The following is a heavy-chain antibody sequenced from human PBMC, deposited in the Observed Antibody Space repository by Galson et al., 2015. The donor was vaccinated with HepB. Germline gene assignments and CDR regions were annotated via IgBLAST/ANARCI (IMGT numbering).Heavy chain of an antibody. D-gene: IGHD4-23*01. CDR3: ARDRAVITLGAFDY. CDR2: IKQAGSEK. V-gene: IGHV3-7*01. J-gene: IGHJ4*02. Sequence: SLRLSCAASRFTFSSYCMSWVRQAPGKGLEWVASIKQAGSEKYYVDSVKGRFTISRDNAKNSLYLQMNSLRVEDTALYYCARDRAVITLGAFDYWGQGTLVTVSS. CDR1: RFTFSSYC.